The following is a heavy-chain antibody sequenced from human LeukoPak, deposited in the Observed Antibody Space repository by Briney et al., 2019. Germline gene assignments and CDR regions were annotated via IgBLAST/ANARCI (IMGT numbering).Heavy chain of an antibody. CDR1: GFTFSSYW. V-gene: IGHV3-23*01. J-gene: IGHJ4*02. CDR3: AKDLKGFTVGATNFDY. CDR2: ISGSGGST. D-gene: IGHD1-26*01. Sequence: GSLRLSCAASGFTFSSYWMSWVRQAPGKGLEWVSAISGSGGSTYYADSVKGRFTISRDNSKNTLYLQMNSLRAEDTAVYYCAKDLKGFTVGATNFDYWGQGTLVTVSS.